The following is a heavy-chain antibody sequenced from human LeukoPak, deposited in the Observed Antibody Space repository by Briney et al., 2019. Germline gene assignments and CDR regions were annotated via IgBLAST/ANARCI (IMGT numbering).Heavy chain of an antibody. CDR2: IYSSGST. J-gene: IGHJ3*02. Sequence: SETLSLTCTVSGGSISNWYWSWFRQPAGKGLEWIGRIYSSGSTLYNPSLKSRVTMSVDTSTNQISLRLTSVTAADTAMYYCARKLASSTLKAGAFDIWGQGTMVTVSS. D-gene: IGHD2-2*01. V-gene: IGHV4-4*07. CDR3: ARKLASSTLKAGAFDI. CDR1: GGSISNWY.